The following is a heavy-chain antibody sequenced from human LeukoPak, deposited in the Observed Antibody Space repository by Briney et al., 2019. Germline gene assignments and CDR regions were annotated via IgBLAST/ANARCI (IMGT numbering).Heavy chain of an antibody. CDR2: ISSSSSYI. V-gene: IGHV3-21*03. CDR1: GFTFSSYS. CDR3: AREVDYYDSSGYPDY. Sequence: GGSLRLSCAASGFTFSSYSMNWVRQAPGKGLEWASSISSSSSYIYYADSVKGRFTISRDNAKNSLYLQMNSLRAEDTAVYYCAREVDYYDSSGYPDYWGQGTLVTVSS. J-gene: IGHJ4*02. D-gene: IGHD3-22*01.